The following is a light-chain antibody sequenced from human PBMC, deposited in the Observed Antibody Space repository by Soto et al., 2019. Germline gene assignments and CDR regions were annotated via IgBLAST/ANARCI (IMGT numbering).Light chain of an antibody. V-gene: IGLV2-8*01. CDR2: EVY. CDR3: SSYTSSSTLGV. CDR1: FNDVGGYNY. Sequence: QSALTQPPSASGSPGQSVTISCTGTFNDVGGYNYVSWYQQHPGKAPKVIIYEVYKRPSGVPDRFSGSKSGKTASLTVSGLQADDEADYYCSSYTSSSTLGVFGGGTKLTVL. J-gene: IGLJ3*02.